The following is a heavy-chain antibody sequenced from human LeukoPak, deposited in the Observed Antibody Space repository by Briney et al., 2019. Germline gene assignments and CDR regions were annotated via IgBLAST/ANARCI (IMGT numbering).Heavy chain of an antibody. CDR1: GFTFDDYG. V-gene: IGHV3-20*04. CDR2: INWNGGST. CDR3: AKDGRSDTVHYYYYMDV. Sequence: GGSLRLSCAASGFTFDDYGMSWVRQAPGRGLEWVSGINWNGGSTGYADSVKGRFTISRDNAKNSLYLQMNSLRAEDTAVYYCAKDGRSDTVHYYYYMDVWGKGTTVTVSS. J-gene: IGHJ6*03. D-gene: IGHD6-19*01.